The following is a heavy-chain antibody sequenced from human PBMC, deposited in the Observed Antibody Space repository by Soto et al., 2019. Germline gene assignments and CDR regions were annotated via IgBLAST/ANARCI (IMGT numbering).Heavy chain of an antibody. J-gene: IGHJ5*02. CDR3: ARDRGRGYSSGWYNWFDP. D-gene: IGHD6-19*01. CDR1: GDSVSSNSAA. V-gene: IGHV6-1*01. CDR2: TYYRSKWYN. Sequence: KQSQTLSLTCAISGDSVSSNSAAWNWIRQSPSRGLEWLGRTYYRSKWYNDYAVSVKSRITINPDTSKNQFSLQLNSVTPEDTAVYYCARDRGRGYSSGWYNWFDPWGQGTLVTVSS.